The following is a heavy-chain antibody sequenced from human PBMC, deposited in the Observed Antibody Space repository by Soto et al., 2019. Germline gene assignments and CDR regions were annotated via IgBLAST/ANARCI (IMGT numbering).Heavy chain of an antibody. D-gene: IGHD3-10*01. CDR2: IYSTGTT. V-gene: IGHV3-53*01. Sequence: EVQLVESGGGLIQPGGSLKLSCAASGFAVGNNYMSWVRQAPGKGLEWVSLIYSTGTTKYADSVKGRFTVSRDNAKNTLYLQMNSLRAEDTAVSYCAKDGWGSGSHYNSFGYWGQGTLVTVSS. CDR3: AKDGWGSGSHYNSFGY. CDR1: GFAVGNNY. J-gene: IGHJ4*02.